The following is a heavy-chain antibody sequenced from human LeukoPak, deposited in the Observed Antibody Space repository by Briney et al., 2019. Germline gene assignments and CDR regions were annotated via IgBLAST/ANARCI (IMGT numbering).Heavy chain of an antibody. Sequence: GRSLTLSCTASGLSFADEAMSWVRQAPGKGLEWVGFIRSKAFGGTTQYAASVKGRFTISRDDSTSIACLQMNSLKTQDTAMHYCTREGRSSLFDPWGQGTLVIVSS. CDR1: GLSFADEA. V-gene: IGHV3-49*04. CDR3: TREGRSSLFDP. D-gene: IGHD6-13*01. J-gene: IGHJ5*02. CDR2: IRSKAFGGTT.